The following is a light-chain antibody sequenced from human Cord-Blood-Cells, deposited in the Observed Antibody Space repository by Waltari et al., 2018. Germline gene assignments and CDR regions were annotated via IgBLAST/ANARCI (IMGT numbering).Light chain of an antibody. Sequence: QSALTQPAPVSGSPGPSITIPCTGTSSAVGGYTNVSWYQQHPGKAPKLMIYDFSNRPSGVSNRFSGSKSGNTASLTISGLQAEDEADYYCSSYTSSSTYVFGTGTKVTVL. J-gene: IGLJ1*01. V-gene: IGLV2-14*01. CDR3: SSYTSSSTYV. CDR2: DFS. CDR1: SSAVGGYTN.